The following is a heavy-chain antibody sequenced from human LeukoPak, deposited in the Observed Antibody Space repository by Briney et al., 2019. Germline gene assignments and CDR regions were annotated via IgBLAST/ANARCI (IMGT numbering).Heavy chain of an antibody. J-gene: IGHJ5*02. CDR3: ATDFGMVRGVISWFDP. CDR1: GGTFSSYA. D-gene: IGHD3-10*01. CDR2: IIPIFGTA. Sequence: SVKVSCKASGGTFSSYAISWVRQAPGQGLEWMGGIIPIFGTANYAQKFQGRVTMTEDTSTDTAYMELSSLRSEDAAVYYCATDFGMVRGVISWFDPWGQGTLVTVSS. V-gene: IGHV1-69*06.